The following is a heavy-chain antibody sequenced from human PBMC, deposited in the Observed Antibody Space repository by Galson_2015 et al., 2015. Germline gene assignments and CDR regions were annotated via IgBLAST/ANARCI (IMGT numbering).Heavy chain of an antibody. Sequence: SVKVSCKASGYTFTGYYMHWVRQAPGQGLEWMGWINPNSGGTNYAQKFQGWVTMTRDTSISTAYMELSRLRSDDTAVYYCARMVVVAATPYYYYGMDVWGQGTTVTVSS. CDR3: ARMVVVAATPYYYYGMDV. CDR1: GYTFTGYY. V-gene: IGHV1-2*04. J-gene: IGHJ6*02. D-gene: IGHD2-15*01. CDR2: INPNSGGT.